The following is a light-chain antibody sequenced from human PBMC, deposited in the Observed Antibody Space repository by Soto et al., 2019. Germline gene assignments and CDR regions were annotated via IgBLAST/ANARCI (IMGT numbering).Light chain of an antibody. J-gene: IGLJ3*02. V-gene: IGLV1-44*01. CDR1: SSNIGSNT. CDR2: RDD. Sequence: QSVLTQPPSASGTPGQWVTVSCSGSSSNIGSNTVTWYQQLPGTAPKLLIYRDDERPSGVPDRFSGSKSGTSASLAISGLQSEDEADYYCAAWDDSLDGPVFGGGTKVTVL. CDR3: AAWDDSLDGPV.